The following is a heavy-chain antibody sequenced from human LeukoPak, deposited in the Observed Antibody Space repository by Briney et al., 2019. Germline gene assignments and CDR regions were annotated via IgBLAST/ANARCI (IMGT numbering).Heavy chain of an antibody. CDR1: GFTFSNYW. V-gene: IGHV3-7*01. CDR3: ASPLVGTTDY. CDR2: IRQDGSEK. J-gene: IGHJ4*02. Sequence: GGSLRLSCAASGFTFSNYWMTWVRQAPGKGLEWVANIRQDGSEKYYVDSVKGRFTISRDNAKNSLYLQIHSLRAEDTAVYFCASPLVGTTDYWGQGTLVTVS. D-gene: IGHD1-26*01.